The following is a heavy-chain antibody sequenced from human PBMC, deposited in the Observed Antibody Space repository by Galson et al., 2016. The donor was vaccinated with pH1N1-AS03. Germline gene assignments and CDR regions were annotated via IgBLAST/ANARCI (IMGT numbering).Heavy chain of an antibody. V-gene: IGHV4-38-2*02. J-gene: IGHJ3*01. CDR2: SYPSGNT. D-gene: IGHD3-10*01. CDR3: ARQSRVLASFGEYPNAFDV. Sequence: ETLSLTCSVSGYSMTSGYFWGWIRQPPGKGLEWIGSSYPSGNTYYNPSLKSRVTVSLDTSKNQFSLNLNSVTASDTAVYYCARQSRVLASFGEYPNAFDVWGQGTMVAVSS. CDR1: GYSMTSGYF.